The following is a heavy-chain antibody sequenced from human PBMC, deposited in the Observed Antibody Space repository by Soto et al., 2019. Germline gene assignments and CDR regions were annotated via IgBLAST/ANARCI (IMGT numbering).Heavy chain of an antibody. CDR1: GYSFMKYG. Sequence: ASVKVSCKGFGYSFMKYGINWVRQAPGQGLEWVGWISPYSGYTHSAQKFHGRLTLTTDTAASTAYMELRILRSADAALYYCAREASVLIPAAQPSRFDSWGQGTLVTVSS. V-gene: IGHV1-18*01. CDR3: AREASVLIPAAQPSRFDS. D-gene: IGHD2-2*01. CDR2: ISPYSGYT. J-gene: IGHJ4*02.